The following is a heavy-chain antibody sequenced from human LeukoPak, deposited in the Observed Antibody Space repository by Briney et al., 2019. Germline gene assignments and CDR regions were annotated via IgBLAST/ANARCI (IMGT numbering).Heavy chain of an antibody. J-gene: IGHJ4*02. V-gene: IGHV3-66*01. D-gene: IGHD3-3*01. CDR2: IHSGGRT. CDR1: GFAFSNYA. CDR3: ARPGSASGYWVH. Sequence: GGSLRLSCTASGFAFSNYAMSWVRQAPGKGLEWVSVIHSGGRTKYADSVRDRFTISRDTAKNTVYLQMNSLRVDDTAAYYCARPGSASGYWVHWGQGTLVTVSS.